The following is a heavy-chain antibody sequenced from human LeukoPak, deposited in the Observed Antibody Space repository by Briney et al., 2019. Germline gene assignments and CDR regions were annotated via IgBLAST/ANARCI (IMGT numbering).Heavy chain of an antibody. V-gene: IGHV2-5*02. CDR1: GGSISSSSYY. J-gene: IGHJ4*02. CDR2: IYWDDDK. Sequence: TLSLTCTVSGGSISSSSYYWGWIRQPPGKGLEWLALIYWDDDKRYRPSLKSRLTITKDTSKNQVVLTMTNMDPVDTGTYYCAHTNLVSSHKHFDYWGQGTLVTVSS. D-gene: IGHD6-13*01. CDR3: AHTNLVSSHKHFDY.